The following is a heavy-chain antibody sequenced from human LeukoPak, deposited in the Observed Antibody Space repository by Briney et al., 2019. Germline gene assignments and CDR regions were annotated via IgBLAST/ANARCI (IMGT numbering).Heavy chain of an antibody. CDR1: GYTFASYG. J-gene: IGHJ3*02. CDR3: ARDRQQQLVHHDAFDI. Sequence: ASVKVSCKASGYTFASYGISWVRQAPGQGLEWMGWISAYNGNTNYAQKLQGRVTMTTDTSTSTAYMELRSLRSDETAVYYCARDRQQQLVHHDAFDIWGQGTMVTVSS. CDR2: ISAYNGNT. D-gene: IGHD6-13*01. V-gene: IGHV1-18*01.